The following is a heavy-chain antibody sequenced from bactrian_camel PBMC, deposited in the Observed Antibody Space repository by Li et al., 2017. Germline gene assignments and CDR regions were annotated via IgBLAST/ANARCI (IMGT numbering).Heavy chain of an antibody. Sequence: VQLVESGGGLVQPGGSLRLSCAASGFTFSNYVMYWVRQAPGKGLEWVSLININGGGGTTYYADSVKGRFTISEDKAKKTVFLQMFNLRPEDTAIYYCAADAGKYYAAAKAPDMDYRGQGTQVTVS. CDR1: GFTFSNYV. CDR2: ININGGGGTT. J-gene: IGHJ4*01. V-gene: IGHV3S40*01. CDR3: AADAGKYYAAAKAPDMDY. D-gene: IGHD2*01.